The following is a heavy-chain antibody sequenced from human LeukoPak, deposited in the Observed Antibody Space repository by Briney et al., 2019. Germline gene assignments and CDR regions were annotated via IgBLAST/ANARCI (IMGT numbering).Heavy chain of an antibody. J-gene: IGHJ5*02. Sequence: GESLKISRKGSGYSFTSYWIGWVRQMPGKGLEWMGTIYPGDSDTRYSPSFQGQVTISADKSISTAYLQWSSLKASDTAMYYCALITMVRGIWFDPWGQGTLVTVSS. CDR1: GYSFTSYW. V-gene: IGHV5-51*01. CDR2: IYPGDSDT. D-gene: IGHD3-10*01. CDR3: ALITMVRGIWFDP.